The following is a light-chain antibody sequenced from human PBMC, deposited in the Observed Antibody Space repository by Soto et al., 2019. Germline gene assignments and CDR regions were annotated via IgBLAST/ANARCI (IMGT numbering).Light chain of an antibody. Sequence: IFSTQSPDTLSLSPGERATLSCRASQSVTNYIAWYQQRPGQAPRLLIYDASNRATGVPARFSGSGSGTDFTLTISDLEPADFGLYYCQQRLNWPPGFGQGTKVDIK. CDR2: DAS. V-gene: IGKV3-11*01. CDR1: QSVTNY. CDR3: QQRLNWPPG. J-gene: IGKJ1*01.